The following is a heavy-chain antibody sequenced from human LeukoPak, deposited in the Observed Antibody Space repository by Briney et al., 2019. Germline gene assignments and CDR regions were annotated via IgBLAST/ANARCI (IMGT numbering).Heavy chain of an antibody. J-gene: IGHJ4*02. CDR3: ARRYFDY. Sequence: GGSLRLSCAASGFTFSSYGMHWVRQAPGKGLEWVAVISYDGSNKYYADSVKGRFTISRDNSKNTLYLQMNSLRAEDTAVYYCARRYFDYWGQGTLVTVSS. CDR1: GFTFSSYG. CDR2: ISYDGSNK. V-gene: IGHV3-30*03.